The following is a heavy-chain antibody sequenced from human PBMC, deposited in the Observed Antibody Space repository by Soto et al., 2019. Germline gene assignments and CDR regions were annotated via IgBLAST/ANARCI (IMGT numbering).Heavy chain of an antibody. CDR3: ARGRYGDY. CDR1: GYAFTTYG. CDR2: ISAHNGNT. V-gene: IGHV1-18*01. D-gene: IGHD1-1*01. J-gene: IGHJ4*02. Sequence: QVHLVQSGAEVKKPGASVKVSCKGSGYAFTTYGITWVRQAPGQGLEWMGWISAHNGNTNYAQKLQGRVTVTRDTSTSPAYMELRRLRSDGTAVYYCARGRYGDYWGQGALVTVSS.